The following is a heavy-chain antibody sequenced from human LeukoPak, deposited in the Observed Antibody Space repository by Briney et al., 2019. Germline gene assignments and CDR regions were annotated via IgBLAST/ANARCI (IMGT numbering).Heavy chain of an antibody. CDR3: ARLGNYDFWSGYYTFFDY. Sequence: PSETLSLTCTVSGGSISSYYWSWIRQPPGKGLEWIGYIYYSGSTNYSPSLKSRVTISVDTSKNQFSLKLSSVTAADTAVYYCARLGNYDFWSGYYTFFDYWGQGTLVTVSS. J-gene: IGHJ4*02. V-gene: IGHV4-59*01. D-gene: IGHD3-3*01. CDR1: GGSISSYY. CDR2: IYYSGST.